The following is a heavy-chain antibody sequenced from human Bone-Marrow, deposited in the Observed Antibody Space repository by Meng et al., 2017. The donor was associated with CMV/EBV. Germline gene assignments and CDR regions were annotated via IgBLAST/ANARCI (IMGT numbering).Heavy chain of an antibody. CDR1: GGSIGSNNW. CDR3: ARERGAGTFQGFDY. J-gene: IGHJ4*01. Sequence: SGGSIGSNNWWHGVRQPQGKGLEWIGEIYHSGSTNYNPSLKSRVIISVDKSKNDFSLRLTSVTAADTAVYYCARERGAGTFQGFDYWGHGTLVTVSS. CDR2: IYHSGST. V-gene: IGHV4-4*02. D-gene: IGHD3-10*01.